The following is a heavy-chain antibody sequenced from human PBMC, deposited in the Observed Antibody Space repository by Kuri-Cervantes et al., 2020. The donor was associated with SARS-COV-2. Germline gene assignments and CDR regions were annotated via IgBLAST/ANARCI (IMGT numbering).Heavy chain of an antibody. Sequence: GESMKISCKGSGSSFTSYWIGWVRQMPGKGLEWMGIIYPGDSDTRYSPSFQGQVTISADKTISTAYLQWSSLKASDTAMYYCARSAAPPALYYGMDVWGQGTTVTVSS. CDR3: ARSAAPPALYYGMDV. D-gene: IGHD2-15*01. J-gene: IGHJ6*02. V-gene: IGHV5-51*01. CDR1: GSSFTSYW. CDR2: IYPGDSDT.